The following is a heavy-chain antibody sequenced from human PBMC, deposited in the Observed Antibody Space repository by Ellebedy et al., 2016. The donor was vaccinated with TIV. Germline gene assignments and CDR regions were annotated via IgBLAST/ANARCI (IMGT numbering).Heavy chain of an antibody. CDR2: AYHSGST. V-gene: IGHV4-59*01. D-gene: IGHD2/OR15-2a*01. Sequence: SETLSLTCVVSDGSIRPYYWTWIRQTPGRGLEWIGYAYHSGSTDYNPSLESRVTISVDTSKNQISLRLTSVTAADTAVYYCARVGTELVTVEEYYYYMDVWGKGTTVTVSS. CDR1: DGSIRPYY. J-gene: IGHJ6*03. CDR3: ARVGTELVTVEEYYYYMDV.